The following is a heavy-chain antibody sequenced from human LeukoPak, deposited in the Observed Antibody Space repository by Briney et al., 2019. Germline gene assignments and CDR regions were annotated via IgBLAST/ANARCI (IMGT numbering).Heavy chain of an antibody. J-gene: IGHJ5*02. Sequence: SVKVSCKASGGTFSSYAISWVRQAPRQGLEWMGGIIPIFGTANYAQKFQGRVTITTDESTSTAYMELSSLRSEVTAVYYCVREILQAGSWFDPWGPGTLVTVSS. D-gene: IGHD3-9*01. CDR1: GGTFSSYA. CDR3: VREILQAGSWFDP. V-gene: IGHV1-69*05. CDR2: IIPIFGTA.